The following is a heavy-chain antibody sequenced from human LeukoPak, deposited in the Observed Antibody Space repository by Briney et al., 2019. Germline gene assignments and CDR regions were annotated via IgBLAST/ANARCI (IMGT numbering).Heavy chain of an antibody. CDR1: GGTFSSYA. D-gene: IGHD3-22*01. CDR2: IIPIFGTA. CDR3: ARDKVFSGYYYDSSGYGMDV. J-gene: IGHJ6*02. V-gene: IGHV1-69*13. Sequence: SVKVSCKASGGTFSSYAISWVRQAPGQGLEWMGGIIPIFGTANYAQKFQGRVTITADESTNTAYMELSSLRSEDTAVYYCARDKVFSGYYYDSSGYGMDVWGQGTTVTVSS.